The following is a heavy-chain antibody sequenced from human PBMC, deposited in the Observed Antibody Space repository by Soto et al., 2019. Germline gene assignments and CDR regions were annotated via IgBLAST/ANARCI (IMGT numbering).Heavy chain of an antibody. CDR1: GYTFTSYD. D-gene: IGHD6-19*01. V-gene: IGHV1-8*01. CDR3: ARGGVVAVAGTRDYFYGMDV. CDR2: INPNSGNT. J-gene: IGHJ6*02. Sequence: GASVKVSCKASGYTFTSYDINWVRQATGQGREWMGWINPNSGNTGYAQKFQGRVTMTRNTSISTAYMELSSLRSEDTAVYYCARGGVVAVAGTRDYFYGMDVWGQGTTVTVSS.